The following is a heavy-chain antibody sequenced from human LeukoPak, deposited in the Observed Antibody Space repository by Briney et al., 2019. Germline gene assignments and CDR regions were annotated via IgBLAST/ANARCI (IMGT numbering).Heavy chain of an antibody. CDR2: ISYDGSNK. V-gene: IGHV3-30*04. D-gene: IGHD6-13*01. CDR3: AKGDSSSWGVFDY. Sequence: GGSLRLSCAASGFTFSSYAMHWVRQAPGKGLEWVAVISYDGSNKYYADSVKGRFTISRGNSKNTLYLQMNSLRAEDTAVYYCAKGDSSSWGVFDYWGQGTLVTVSS. J-gene: IGHJ4*02. CDR1: GFTFSSYA.